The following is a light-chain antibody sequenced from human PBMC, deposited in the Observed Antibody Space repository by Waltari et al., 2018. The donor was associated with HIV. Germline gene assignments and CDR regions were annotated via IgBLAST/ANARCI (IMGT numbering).Light chain of an antibody. V-gene: IGLV1-51*01. CDR1: SPNIGNKY. CDR3: GTWDSSLGAGWV. CDR2: DKK. J-gene: IGLJ3*02. Sequence: QSVLTQPPSVSAAPGQKVTISCSGSSPNIGNKYASWYQQRPGPAPKLPIYDKKKQPSGTPDRFSCSKSGTSATLGVTVLRTGDEADYYCGTWDSSLGAGWVFGGGTKLTVL.